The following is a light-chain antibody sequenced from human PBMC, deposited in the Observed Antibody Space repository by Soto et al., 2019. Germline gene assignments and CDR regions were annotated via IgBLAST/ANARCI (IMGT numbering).Light chain of an antibody. CDR1: QSISSW. CDR3: QQYNSLWT. Sequence: DIQMTQSPSTLSASVGDRVTITCRASQSISSWLAWYQQKPGKAPKLLIYDASSLESGVPSRFSGSGSGTEFTLTISSLQPDDFATYYCQQYNSLWTIGQRTKVEIK. J-gene: IGKJ1*01. V-gene: IGKV1-5*01. CDR2: DAS.